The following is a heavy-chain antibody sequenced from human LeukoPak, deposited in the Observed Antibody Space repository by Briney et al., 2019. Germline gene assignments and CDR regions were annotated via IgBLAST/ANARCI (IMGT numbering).Heavy chain of an antibody. CDR3: ASSPPKWSSSWDDAFDI. Sequence: ASVKVSCKASGYTFTSYYMHWVRQAPGQGLEWMGIINPSGGSTSYAQKFQGRVTMTRDTSTSTVYMELSSLRSEDTAVYYCASSPPKWSSSWDDAFDIWGQGTVVTVSS. CDR1: GYTFTSYY. J-gene: IGHJ3*02. V-gene: IGHV1-46*01. D-gene: IGHD6-13*01. CDR2: INPSGGST.